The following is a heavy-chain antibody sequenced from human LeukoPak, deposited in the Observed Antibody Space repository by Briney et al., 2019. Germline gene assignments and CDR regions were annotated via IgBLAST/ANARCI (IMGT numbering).Heavy chain of an antibody. CDR3: ARVVKALKRGFGEFPFGY. V-gene: IGHV4-31*03. CDR1: GGSISSGGYY. J-gene: IGHJ4*02. D-gene: IGHD3-10*01. CDR2: IYYSGST. Sequence: PSETLSLTCTVSGGSISSGGYYWIWIRQHPGKGLEWIGYIYYSGSTYYNPSLQSRVTISVDTSKNQFSQKLISVTAGATAVYYWARVVKALKRGFGEFPFGYWGQGTLVTVSS.